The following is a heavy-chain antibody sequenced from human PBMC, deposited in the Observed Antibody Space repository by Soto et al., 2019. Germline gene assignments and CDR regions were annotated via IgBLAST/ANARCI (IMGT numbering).Heavy chain of an antibody. Sequence: QITLKESDPTLVKTTQTLTLTCTLSGFSLNTSGMAVGWIRQPPGKALEWLALIYWNDDKRYRPCLHSRLIIVNDTSKSHVSLTVTYVDRVDTATDCCSHIKLVVAPAATQNVHYCGHGILVTVAS. CDR3: SHIKLVVAPAATQNVHY. D-gene: IGHD2-2*01. CDR2: IYWNDDK. CDR1: GFSLNTSGMA. J-gene: IGHJ4*01. V-gene: IGHV2-5*01.